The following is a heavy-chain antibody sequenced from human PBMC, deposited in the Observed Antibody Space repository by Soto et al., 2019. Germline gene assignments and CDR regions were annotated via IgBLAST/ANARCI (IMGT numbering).Heavy chain of an antibody. Sequence: PGGSLRLSCAASGFTVSSNYMSWVRQAPGKGLEWVSVIYSGGSTYYADSVKGRFTISRHNSKNTLYLQMNSLRAEDTAVYYCARGEQHPLYYYYNMDVWGKGTTVTVSS. CDR3: ARGEQHPLYYYYNMDV. J-gene: IGHJ6*03. D-gene: IGHD6-13*01. CDR2: IYSGGST. CDR1: GFTVSSNY. V-gene: IGHV3-53*04.